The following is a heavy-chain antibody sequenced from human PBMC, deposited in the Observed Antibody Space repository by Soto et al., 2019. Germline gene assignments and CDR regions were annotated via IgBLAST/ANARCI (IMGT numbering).Heavy chain of an antibody. CDR2: ISAYNGNT. CDR3: ARNLAVAAHYYYYGMDV. D-gene: IGHD6-19*01. Sequence: ASVKVSCKASGYTFTSYGISWVRQAPGQGLEWMGWISAYNGNTDYAQKLQGRVTMTTDTSTSTAYMELRSLRSDDTAVYYCARNLAVAAHYYYYGMDVWGQGTTVTVSS. J-gene: IGHJ6*02. V-gene: IGHV1-18*04. CDR1: GYTFTSYG.